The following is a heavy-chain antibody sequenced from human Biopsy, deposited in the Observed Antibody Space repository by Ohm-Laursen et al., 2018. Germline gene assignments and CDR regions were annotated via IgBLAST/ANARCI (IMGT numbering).Heavy chain of an antibody. Sequence: ASEKASCQVSGYSLTDLSMHWVRQAPGQGLEWMGWIDPDGGRTSFGQNFQGRVTMTSDTSTGTAYLELTRPRSDDTAVYYCARDPYCSGGNCYSPLDHWGQGTLVTVSA. V-gene: IGHV1-2*02. CDR3: ARDPYCSGGNCYSPLDH. CDR1: GYSLTDLS. CDR2: IDPDGGRT. J-gene: IGHJ4*02. D-gene: IGHD2-15*01.